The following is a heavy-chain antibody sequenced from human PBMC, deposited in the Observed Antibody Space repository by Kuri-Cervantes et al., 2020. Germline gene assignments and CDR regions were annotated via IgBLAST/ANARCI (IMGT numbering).Heavy chain of an antibody. V-gene: IGHV3-13*01. J-gene: IGHJ4*02. D-gene: IGHD6-13*01. CDR1: GFTFSNYD. CDR2: IGTAGDT. Sequence: GGSLRLSCAASGFTFSNYDMHWVRQSTGKGKGLEWVSAIGTAGDTYYSGSVKGRFTISRENAKNSLYLQMNSLRAEDTAVYYCAGDRSSWYRFDYWGQGTLVTVSS. CDR3: AGDRSSWYRFDY.